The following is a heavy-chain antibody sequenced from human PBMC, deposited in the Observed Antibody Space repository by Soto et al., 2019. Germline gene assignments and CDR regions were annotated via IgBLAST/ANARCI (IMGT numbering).Heavy chain of an antibody. V-gene: IGHV1-18*01. D-gene: IGHD3-16*01. CDR3: ARDPYLGDRQY. Sequence: QVQLVQSGGEVKKPGASVKVSCKTSGYTFTTYGISWVRQAPGQGLEWVGWISAYSGKTHYAQKFQGKVTMTTDTSTNTAYLELRSLRSDETAVYYCARDPYLGDRQYWGQGTLVTVSS. CDR1: GYTFTTYG. CDR2: ISAYSGKT. J-gene: IGHJ4*02.